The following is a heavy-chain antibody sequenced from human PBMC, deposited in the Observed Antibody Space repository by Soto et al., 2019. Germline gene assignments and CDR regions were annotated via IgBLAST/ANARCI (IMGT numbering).Heavy chain of an antibody. CDR2: IIPIFGTA. J-gene: IGHJ5*02. CDR1: GGTFSSYG. V-gene: IGHV1-69*12. D-gene: IGHD3-22*01. CDR3: ARPTRYYYDTSDQSAWFDP. Sequence: QVHLVQSGAEVKKPGSSVKVSCKASGGTFSSYGISWVRQAPGQGLEWMGGIIPIFGTANYAQKFQGRVTITADESTSTAYMELSSLRSEDTAIYYCARPTRYYYDTSDQSAWFDPWGQGTLVTVSS.